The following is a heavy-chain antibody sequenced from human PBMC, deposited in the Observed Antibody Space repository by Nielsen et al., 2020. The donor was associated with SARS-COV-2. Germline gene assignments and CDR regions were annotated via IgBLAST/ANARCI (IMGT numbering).Heavy chain of an antibody. J-gene: IGHJ5*02. CDR2: ISRSGSII. D-gene: IGHD2-2*01. V-gene: IGHV3-11*01. Sequence: GESLKISCVVSGFSFSDYSMSWIRQAPGKGLEWVSYISRSGSIIQHADSVKGRFTISRDNAKNSLHLQMDNLGVEDTAVYYCAGPASWGQGTLVTVSS. CDR1: GFSFSDYS. CDR3: AGPAS.